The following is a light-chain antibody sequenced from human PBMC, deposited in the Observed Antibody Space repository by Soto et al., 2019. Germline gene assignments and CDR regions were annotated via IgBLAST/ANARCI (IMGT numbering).Light chain of an antibody. J-gene: IGKJ1*01. Sequence: DIQMTQSPSTLYGSVGDRVTITCRASQSISSWLAWYQQKPGKAPKLLIYKASTLKSGVPSRFSGSGSGTEFTFTISSLHPDDFATYYCQHYNSYSEAFGQGTKVELK. CDR1: QSISSW. CDR2: KAS. CDR3: QHYNSYSEA. V-gene: IGKV1-5*03.